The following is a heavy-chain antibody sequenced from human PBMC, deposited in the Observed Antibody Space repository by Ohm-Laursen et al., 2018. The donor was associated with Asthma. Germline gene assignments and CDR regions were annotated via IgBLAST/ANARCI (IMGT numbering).Heavy chain of an antibody. V-gene: IGHV3-30-3*01. J-gene: IGHJ4*02. CDR3: ARDVMEWYLPAFDF. D-gene: IGHD3-3*01. CDR1: GFTFSSSA. CDR2: GGSYYDGGLK. Sequence: SLRLSCAASGFTFSSSAMHWVRQAPGKGLEWVAVGGSYYDGGLKYYADSVNGRFTVSRDDSKNTLYLQMNSLRPDDTAVYYCARDVMEWYLPAFDFWGQGTLVTVSS.